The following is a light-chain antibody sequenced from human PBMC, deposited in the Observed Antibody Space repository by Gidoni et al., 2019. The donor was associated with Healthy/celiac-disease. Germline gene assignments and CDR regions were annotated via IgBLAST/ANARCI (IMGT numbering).Light chain of an antibody. CDR2: EVS. Sequence: QSGPTQPASVSGSPGQSITISCTATSSDVGSYNLVSWYQQHPGKAPKLMIYEVSKRPSGVSNRFSGSKSGNTASLTISGLQAEDEADYYCCSYAGSPYVFGTGTKVTVL. CDR1: SSDVGSYNL. J-gene: IGLJ1*01. CDR3: CSYAGSPYV. V-gene: IGLV2-23*02.